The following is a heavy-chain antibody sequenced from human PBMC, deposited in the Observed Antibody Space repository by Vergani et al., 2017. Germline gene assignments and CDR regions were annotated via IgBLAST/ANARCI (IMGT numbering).Heavy chain of an antibody. CDR2: IWSKPYGGTT. J-gene: IGHJ4*02. CDR1: GFTLGDYA. Sequence: EVHLVESGGGLVQPGRSLRLPCSGSGFTLGDYAMTWVRQAPGKGLEWVAFIWSKPYGGTTEYAASVKGRFTISRDDSKSIAYLQMSSLKAEDTAVYYCTRDRLAAIYAYFDYWGQGTLVTVS. V-gene: IGHV3-49*04. CDR3: TRDRLAAIYAYFDY. D-gene: IGHD3-16*01.